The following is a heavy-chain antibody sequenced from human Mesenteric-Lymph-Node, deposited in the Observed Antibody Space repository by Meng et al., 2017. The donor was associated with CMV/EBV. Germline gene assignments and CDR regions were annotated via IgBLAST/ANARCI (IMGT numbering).Heavy chain of an antibody. CDR1: GFTFSSYG. J-gene: IGHJ3*02. V-gene: IGHV3-NL1*01. D-gene: IGHD6-13*01. CDR3: AKSKSLGGSSWYHAFDI. CDR2: IHGGGGGA. Sequence: GESLKISCAASGFTFSSYGMHWVRQAPGKGLEWVSSIHGGGGGAFYADSVKGRFTMSRDNSKNTLYLQMNSLRAEDTAVYYCAKSKSLGGSSWYHAFDIWGQGTMVTVSS.